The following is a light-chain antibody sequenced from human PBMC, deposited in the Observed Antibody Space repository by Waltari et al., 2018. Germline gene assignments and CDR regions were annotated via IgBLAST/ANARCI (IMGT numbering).Light chain of an antibody. CDR2: EVS. V-gene: IGLV2-8*01. CDR3: SSYAASNNFVV. Sequence: QSALTQPPSASGSPGQSVTISCTGTSSDVDDYNYVSWYQQPPGKAPKLMIYEVSKRPSGVPDRFSGSKSGNTASLTVSGLQAEDEADYYCSSYAASNNFVVFGGGTKLTVL. J-gene: IGLJ2*01. CDR1: SSDVDDYNY.